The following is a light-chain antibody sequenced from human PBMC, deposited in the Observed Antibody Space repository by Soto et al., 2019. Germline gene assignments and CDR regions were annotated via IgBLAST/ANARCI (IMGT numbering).Light chain of an antibody. CDR3: QQYGGSALYT. Sequence: EIVLTPSPGTMSLSQGERATLSCRASQSVSSSYLAWYQQKPRQAPRLLIYGASSRATGIPDRFSGSGSGTDFTLTISRLEPEDFAVFYCQQYGGSALYTFGQGTKLEI. CDR1: QSVSSSY. CDR2: GAS. V-gene: IGKV3-20*01. J-gene: IGKJ2*01.